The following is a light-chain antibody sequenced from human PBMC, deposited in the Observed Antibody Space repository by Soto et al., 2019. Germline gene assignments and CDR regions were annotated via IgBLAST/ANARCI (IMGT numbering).Light chain of an antibody. CDR1: SSDVGGYNY. CDR3: SSHTSSSTLV. CDR2: DVS. V-gene: IGLV2-14*03. Sequence: QSALTQPASVSGSPGQSITISCTGTSSDVGGYNYVSWYQQHPGKAPKLMIYDVSNRPSGVSNRFSGSKSGNTASLTISELQAEDEADYYCSSHTSSSTLVFGGGTKLTVL. J-gene: IGLJ2*01.